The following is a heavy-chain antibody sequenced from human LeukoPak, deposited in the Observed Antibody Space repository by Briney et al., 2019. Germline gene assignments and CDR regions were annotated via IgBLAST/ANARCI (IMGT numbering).Heavy chain of an antibody. CDR1: GGSISPYY. D-gene: IGHD5-18*01. CDR2: IYYNGGT. Sequence: SETLSLTYNFSGGSISPYYWNWIRQPPGKGLEWIGHIYYNGGTNYNPSLKSRVTILLDMSKNQFSLKLDSVTAADTAVYYCARDPRPHSNNWFASWGQGTLVTVSP. CDR3: ARDPRPHSNNWFAS. J-gene: IGHJ5*01. V-gene: IGHV4-59*01.